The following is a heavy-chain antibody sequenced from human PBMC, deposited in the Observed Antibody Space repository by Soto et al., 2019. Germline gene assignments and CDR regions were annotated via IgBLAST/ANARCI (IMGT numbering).Heavy chain of an antibody. D-gene: IGHD3-10*01. V-gene: IGHV3-30*18. Sequence: QVQLVESGGGVVQPGRSLRLSCAASGFTFSSYGMHWVRQAPGKGLEWVAVISYDGSNKYYADSVKGRFTISRDNTKNTLYLQMNSLRAEDTAVYYCAKDTAWCGESEYYYYGMDVWGQGTTVTVSS. J-gene: IGHJ6*02. CDR2: ISYDGSNK. CDR3: AKDTAWCGESEYYYYGMDV. CDR1: GFTFSSYG.